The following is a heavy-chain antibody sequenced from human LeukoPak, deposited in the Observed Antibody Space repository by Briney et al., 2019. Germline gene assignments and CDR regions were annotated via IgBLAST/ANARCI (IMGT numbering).Heavy chain of an antibody. CDR2: INHSGST. J-gene: IGHJ5*02. D-gene: IGHD6-13*01. CDR1: GGSFSGYY. Sequence: SSETLSLTCAVYGGSFSGYYWSWIRQPPGKGLEWIGEINHSGSTNYNPSLKSRVTISVDTSKNQFSLKLSSVTAADTAVYYCARRVRAAAGFPYNWFDPWGQGTLVTVSS. V-gene: IGHV4-34*01. CDR3: ARRVRAAAGFPYNWFDP.